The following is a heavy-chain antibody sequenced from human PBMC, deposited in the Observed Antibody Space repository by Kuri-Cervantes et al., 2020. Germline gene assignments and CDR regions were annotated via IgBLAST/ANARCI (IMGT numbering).Heavy chain of an antibody. D-gene: IGHD2-2*01. Sequence: GESLKISCAASGFTFSSYGMHWVRQAPGKGLEWVAVISYDGSNKYYADSVKGRFTISRDNSKNTLYLQMNSLRAEDTAVYYCAKDMVLVPAVLTYYYYCGMDVWGQGTTVTVSS. CDR3: AKDMVLVPAVLTYYYYCGMDV. J-gene: IGHJ6*02. CDR1: GFTFSSYG. CDR2: ISYDGSNK. V-gene: IGHV3-30*18.